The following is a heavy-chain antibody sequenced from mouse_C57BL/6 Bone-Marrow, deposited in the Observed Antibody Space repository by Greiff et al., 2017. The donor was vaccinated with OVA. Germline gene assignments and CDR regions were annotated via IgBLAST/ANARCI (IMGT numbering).Heavy chain of an antibody. CDR1: GYSITSGYY. D-gene: IGHD2-4*01. V-gene: IGHV3-6*01. CDR3: ARKPYDYDEFAY. J-gene: IGHJ3*01. Sequence: DVQLQESGPGLVKPSQSLSLTCSVTGYSITSGYYWNWIRQFPGNKLEWMGYISYDGSNNYNPSLKNRISITRDTSKNQFFLKLNSVTTEDTATYYCARKPYDYDEFAYWGQGTLVTVSA. CDR2: ISYDGSN.